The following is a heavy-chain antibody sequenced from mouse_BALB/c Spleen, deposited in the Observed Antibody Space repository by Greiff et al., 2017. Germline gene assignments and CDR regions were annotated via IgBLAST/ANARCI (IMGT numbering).Heavy chain of an antibody. J-gene: IGHJ3*01. V-gene: IGHV5-9-4*01. CDR2: ISSGGSYT. Sequence: EVNVVESGGGLVKPGGSLKLSCAASGFTFSSYAMSWVRQSPEKRLEWVAEISSGGSYTYYPDTVTGRFTISRDNAKNTLYLEMSSLRSEDTAMYYCARFDFFAYWGQGTLVTVSA. CDR3: ARFDFFAY. CDR1: GFTFSSYA. D-gene: IGHD2-4*01.